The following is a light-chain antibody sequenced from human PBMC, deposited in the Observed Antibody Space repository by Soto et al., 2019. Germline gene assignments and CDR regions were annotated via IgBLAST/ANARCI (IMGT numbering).Light chain of an antibody. J-gene: IGKJ1*01. CDR1: QSVISNY. Sequence: EVVLTQSPGTVSLSPGERVTLSCRASQSVISNYLAWYQQRPGQAPRLLIYAASSRATGIPDRFSGSGSGKDFTLSISSLEPEDFAVYYCHLYGSSLTCTFGQGTKVQMK. CDR2: AAS. CDR3: HLYGSSLTCT. V-gene: IGKV3-20*01.